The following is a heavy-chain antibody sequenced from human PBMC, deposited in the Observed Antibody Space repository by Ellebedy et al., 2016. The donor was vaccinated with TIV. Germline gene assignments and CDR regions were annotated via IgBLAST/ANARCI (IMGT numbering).Heavy chain of an antibody. J-gene: IGHJ4*02. D-gene: IGHD4-17*01. CDR3: ARIYGYGYYFDY. CDR1: GFTFSSYW. Sequence: GESLKISXAASGFTFSSYWMSWVRQAPGKGLGWVANIKQDGSEKYYVDSVKGRFTISRDNAKNSLYLQMNSLRAEDTAVYYCARIYGYGYYFDYWGQGTLVTVSS. CDR2: IKQDGSEK. V-gene: IGHV3-7*03.